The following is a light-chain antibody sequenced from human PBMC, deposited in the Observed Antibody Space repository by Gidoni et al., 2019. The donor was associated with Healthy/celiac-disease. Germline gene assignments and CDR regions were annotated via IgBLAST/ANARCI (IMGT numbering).Light chain of an antibody. CDR2: GNN. V-gene: IGLV1-40*01. CDR3: QSYDSSLSGSV. CDR1: SSNIGAGYD. Sequence: QSVLTQPPSVSGAPGHRVTIPCTGRSSNIGAGYDVHWYQQLPGTAPKLLIYGNNNRPSGVPDRFSGSKSGTSASLAITGLQAEDEADYYCQSYDSSLSGSVFGGGTKLTVL. J-gene: IGLJ3*02.